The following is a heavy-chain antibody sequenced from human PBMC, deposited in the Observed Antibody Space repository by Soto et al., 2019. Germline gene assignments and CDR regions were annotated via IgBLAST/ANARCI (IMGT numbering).Heavy chain of an antibody. CDR3: AKVISPYYDFWSGYYRDYYYYYYMDV. V-gene: IGHV3-23*01. CDR2: ISGSGGST. D-gene: IGHD3-3*01. Sequence: GGSLRLSCAASGFTFSSYAMSWVRQAPGKGLEWVSAISGSGGSTYYADSVKGRFTISRDNSKNTLYLQMNSLRAEDTAVYYCAKVISPYYDFWSGYYRDYYYYYYMDVWGKRTTVTVSS. J-gene: IGHJ6*03. CDR1: GFTFSSYA.